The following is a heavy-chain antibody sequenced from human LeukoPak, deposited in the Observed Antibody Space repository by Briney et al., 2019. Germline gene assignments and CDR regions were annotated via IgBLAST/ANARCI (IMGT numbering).Heavy chain of an antibody. CDR2: ISGSGGNT. V-gene: IGHV3-23*01. Sequence: GGSLRLSCAASGFTVSSNYMSWVRQAPGKGLEWVSLISGSGGNTYYADSVRGRFTISRDNSKNTLYLQMNSLRAEDTAVYYCAKVRLGYCSGGSCSRGGTPMDVWGKGTTVTISS. J-gene: IGHJ6*03. CDR3: AKVRLGYCSGGSCSRGGTPMDV. D-gene: IGHD2-15*01. CDR1: GFTVSSNY.